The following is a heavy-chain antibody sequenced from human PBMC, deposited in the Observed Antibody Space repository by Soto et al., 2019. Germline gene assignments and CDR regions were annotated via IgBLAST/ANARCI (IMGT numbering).Heavy chain of an antibody. D-gene: IGHD3-3*01. CDR1: GFTFSSYG. J-gene: IGHJ6*02. V-gene: IGHV3-33*01. Sequence: GGSLRLSCAASGFTFSSYGMHWVRQAPGKGLEWVAVIWYDGSNKYYADSVKGRFTISRDNSKNTLYLQMNSLRAEDTAVYYCARDGQRTTYYDFWSGYHGMDVWGQGTKVTVSS. CDR2: IWYDGSNK. CDR3: ARDGQRTTYYDFWSGYHGMDV.